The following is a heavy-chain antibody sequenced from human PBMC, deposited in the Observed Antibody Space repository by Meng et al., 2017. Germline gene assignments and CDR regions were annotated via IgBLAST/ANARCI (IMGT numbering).Heavy chain of an antibody. CDR1: GGSISSYY. J-gene: IGHJ3*02. D-gene: IGHD3-10*01. V-gene: IGHV4-59*01. Sequence: GSLRLSCTVSGGSISSYYWSWIRQPPGKGLEWIGYIYYSGSTNYNPSLKSRVTISVDTSNNQFSLKLSSVTAADTAVYYCARSRLLWFGEIPPGYAFDIWGQGTMVTVSS. CDR2: IYYSGST. CDR3: ARSRLLWFGEIPPGYAFDI.